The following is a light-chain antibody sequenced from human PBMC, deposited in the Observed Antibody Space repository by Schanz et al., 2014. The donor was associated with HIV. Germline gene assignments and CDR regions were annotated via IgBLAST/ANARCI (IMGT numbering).Light chain of an antibody. V-gene: IGLV2-8*01. Sequence: QSALTQPPSASGSPGQSVTISCTGTSSDVGGHDRVSWYQQYPGKAPKLLIYEVDKRPSGVPDRFSGSKSGNTASLTVSGLQAEDEADYHCSSYRSLSNLIFGGGTKLTVL. CDR1: SSDVGGHDR. CDR2: EVD. CDR3: SSYRSLSNLI. J-gene: IGLJ2*01.